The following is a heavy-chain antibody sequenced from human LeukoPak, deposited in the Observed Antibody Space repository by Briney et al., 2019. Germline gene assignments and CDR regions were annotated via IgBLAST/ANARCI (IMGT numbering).Heavy chain of an antibody. CDR3: AWGVEMATIEDY. Sequence: RASVKVSCKASGYTFTSYDINWVRQSTGQGLEWMGWMNPNSGNTGYAQKFQGRVTMTRNTSISTAYMELSSLRSEDTAVYYCAWGVEMATIEDYWGQGTLVTVSS. CDR1: GYTFTSYD. V-gene: IGHV1-8*01. J-gene: IGHJ4*02. CDR2: MNPNSGNT. D-gene: IGHD5-24*01.